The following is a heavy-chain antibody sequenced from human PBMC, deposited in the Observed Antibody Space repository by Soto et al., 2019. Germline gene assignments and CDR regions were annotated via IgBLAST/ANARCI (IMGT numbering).Heavy chain of an antibody. CDR1: GFTFSDYY. D-gene: IGHD2-2*01. J-gene: IGHJ4*02. CDR2: ISSSGSTI. CDR3: ARESHCSSTSCYAFDD. Sequence: GGSLRLSCAASGFTFSDYYMSWIRQAPGKGLEWVSYISSSGSTIYYADSVKGRFTISRDNAKNSLYLQMNSLRAEDTAVYYCARESHCSSTSCYAFDDWGQGTLVTVSS. V-gene: IGHV3-11*01.